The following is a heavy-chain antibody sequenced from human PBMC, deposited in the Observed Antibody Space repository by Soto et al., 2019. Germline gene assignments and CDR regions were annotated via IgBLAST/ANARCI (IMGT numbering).Heavy chain of an antibody. CDR3: ARRWMSAGDY. Sequence: GESLQISCKGSGYTFTDYWISWVRQMPGKCLEWMGRIDPSDSYTNYSPSFQGHVTISADKSISTAYLQWSSLKASDTAMYYCARRWMSAGDYWGQGTLVTVSS. J-gene: IGHJ4*02. CDR1: GYTFTDYW. D-gene: IGHD6-13*01. V-gene: IGHV5-10-1*01. CDR2: IDPSDSYT.